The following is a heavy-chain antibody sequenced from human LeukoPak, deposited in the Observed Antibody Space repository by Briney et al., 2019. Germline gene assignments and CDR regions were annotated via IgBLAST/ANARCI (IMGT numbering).Heavy chain of an antibody. CDR2: IYPGDSDT. CDR3: SRRDYYDSLRDWFDP. CDR1: GYSFTSYW. J-gene: IGHJ5*02. D-gene: IGHD3-22*01. Sequence: GESLKISCMGTGYSFTSYWIGWVRQMPGKGLEWMGIIYPGDSDTRYSPSFQGQVTISADKSISTAYLQWSSLKASDTAMYYCSRRDYYDSLRDWFDPWGQGTLVTVSS. V-gene: IGHV5-51*01.